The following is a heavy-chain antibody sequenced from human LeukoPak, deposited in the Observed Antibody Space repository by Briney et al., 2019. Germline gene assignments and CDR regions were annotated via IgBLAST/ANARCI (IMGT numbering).Heavy chain of an antibody. CDR3: ARDQYGGYVYNWFDP. J-gene: IGHJ5*02. D-gene: IGHD5-12*01. CDR1: GGSISSGGYY. V-gene: IGHV4-31*03. Sequence: SETLSLTCTVSGGSISSGGYYWSWIRQHPGKGLEWIGYIYYSGSTYYNPSLKSRVTISVDTSKNQFPLKLSSVTAADTAVYYCARDQYGGYVYNWFDPWGQGTLVTVSS. CDR2: IYYSGST.